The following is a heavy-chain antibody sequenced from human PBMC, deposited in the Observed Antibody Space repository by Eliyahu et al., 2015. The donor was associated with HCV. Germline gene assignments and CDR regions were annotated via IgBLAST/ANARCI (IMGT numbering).Heavy chain of an antibody. J-gene: IGHJ4*02. CDR3: AKHRFPMVRGGYFDY. Sequence: EVHLLESGGGLLQPGGSLRLSCAGXGFTFSNYAMSWVRQAPGKGXEXVSGISXSAGSTNYADSVKGRFTISRDDSKNTLYLQMNSLRAEDTAVYYCAKHRFPMVRGGYFDYWGQGTLVTVSS. CDR1: GFTFSNYA. D-gene: IGHD3-10*01. CDR2: ISXSAGST. V-gene: IGHV3-23*01.